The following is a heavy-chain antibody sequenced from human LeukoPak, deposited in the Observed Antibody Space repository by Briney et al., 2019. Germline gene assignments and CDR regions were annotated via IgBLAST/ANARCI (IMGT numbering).Heavy chain of an antibody. CDR1: GGSISSGGYY. D-gene: IGHD5-18*01. CDR3: ARSRRGYSYGSTDY. J-gene: IGHJ4*02. CDR2: IYYSGST. V-gene: IGHV4-39*01. Sequence: PSQTLSLTCTVSGGSISSGGYYWGWIRQPPGKGLEWIGSIYYSGSTYYNPSLKSRVTISVDTSKNQFSLKLSSVTAADTAVYYCARSRRGYSYGSTDYWGQGTLVTVSS.